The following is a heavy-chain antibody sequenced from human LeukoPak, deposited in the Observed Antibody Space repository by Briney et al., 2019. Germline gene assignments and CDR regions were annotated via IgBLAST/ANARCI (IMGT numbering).Heavy chain of an antibody. J-gene: IGHJ6*03. CDR1: GFTFSTYT. D-gene: IGHD6-25*01. Sequence: GGSLRLSCAASGFTFSTYTMNWVRQPPGKGLEWVSNIGTSSTTIYYADSVKGRFTISRDNAKNSLYLLMNSLRADDTAVYYCARFAAGGSYYYYMDVWGKGTTVTVSS. V-gene: IGHV3-48*01. CDR2: IGTSSTTI. CDR3: ARFAAGGSYYYYMDV.